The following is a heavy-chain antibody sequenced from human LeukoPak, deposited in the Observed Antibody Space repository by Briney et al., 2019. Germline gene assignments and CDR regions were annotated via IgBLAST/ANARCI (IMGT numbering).Heavy chain of an antibody. CDR2: IIPIFGTA. Sequence: SVKVSCKASGGTFSSYAISRVRQAPGQGLEWMGGIIPIFGTANYAQKFQGRVTITTDESTSTAYMELSSLRSEDTAVYYCARDAYYYDSSGYYTGLPSDYRGQGTLVTVSS. V-gene: IGHV1-69*05. D-gene: IGHD3-22*01. CDR1: GGTFSSYA. J-gene: IGHJ4*02. CDR3: ARDAYYYDSSGYYTGLPSDY.